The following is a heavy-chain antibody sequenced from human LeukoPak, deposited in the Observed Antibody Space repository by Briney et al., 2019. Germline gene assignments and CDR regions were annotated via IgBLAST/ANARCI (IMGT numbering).Heavy chain of an antibody. CDR2: ISTSSNYI. J-gene: IGHJ2*01. CDR1: GFTFSSHG. V-gene: IGHV3-21*01. D-gene: IGHD3-22*01. CDR3: ARVGKRYSDSSGYYPWYFDL. Sequence: GGSLRLSCAASGFTFSSHGMNWVRQAPGKGLEWVSSISTSSNYIYYADSVKGRFTISRDNAKNSLYLHMNSLRAEDTAVYYCARVGKRYSDSSGYYPWYFDLWGRGTLVTVSS.